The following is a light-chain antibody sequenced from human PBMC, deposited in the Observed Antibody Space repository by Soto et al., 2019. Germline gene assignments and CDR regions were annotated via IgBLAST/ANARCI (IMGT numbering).Light chain of an antibody. CDR3: QQSYSIRSWT. CDR2: DAS. CDR1: QSVSSY. V-gene: IGKV3-11*01. Sequence: EIVLTQSPATVYFSPGQRATLSCRLSQSVSSYLAWYQQKPGQAPRLLIYDASNRATGIPDRFSGSGSGTDFTLTINSLQPEDFGTYYCQQSYSIRSWTFGQGTKVDI. J-gene: IGKJ1*01.